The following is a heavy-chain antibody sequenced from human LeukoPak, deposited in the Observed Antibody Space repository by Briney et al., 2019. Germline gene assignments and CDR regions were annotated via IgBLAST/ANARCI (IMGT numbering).Heavy chain of an antibody. CDR1: GFTFNTYA. V-gene: IGHV3-23*01. J-gene: IGHJ5*02. D-gene: IGHD2-2*01. CDR2: ISGSGGST. Sequence: GGSLRLSCAASGFTFNTYAMSWVRQAPGKGLEWVSAISGSGGSTYYADSVKGRFTISRDNSKNTLYLQMNSLRGEDTAVYYCAKFRIVPAEWFDPWGQGTLVTVSS. CDR3: AKFRIVPAEWFDP.